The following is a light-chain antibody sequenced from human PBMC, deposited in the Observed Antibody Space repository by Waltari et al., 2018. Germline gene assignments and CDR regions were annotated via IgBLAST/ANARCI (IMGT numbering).Light chain of an antibody. Sequence: DIQMTQSPSSLSASVGDRVTITCRASQRIDNYVNWYQQRPGKAPKLLIFAASRLQSGVPARFSGSGSGTEFTLSISTLQPEDFATYFCQQSDSVPRTFVQGTRVEI. CDR3: QQSDSVPRT. J-gene: IGKJ1*01. CDR2: AAS. CDR1: QRIDNY. V-gene: IGKV1-39*01.